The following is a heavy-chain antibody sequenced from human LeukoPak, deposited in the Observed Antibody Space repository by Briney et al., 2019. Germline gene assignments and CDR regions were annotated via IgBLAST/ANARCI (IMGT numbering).Heavy chain of an antibody. J-gene: IGHJ3*02. V-gene: IGHV4-38-2*02. CDR2: IYHSGST. D-gene: IGHD3-9*01. CDR1: GYSISSGYY. CDR3: ARSMVSLSLGGYDIPFSRWAGAFDI. Sequence: SETLSLTCTVSGYSISSGYYWGWIRQPPGKGLEWIGSIYHSGSTYYNPSLKSRVTTSVDTSKNQFSLKLSSVTAADTAVYYCARSMVSLSLGGYDIPFSRWAGAFDIWGQGTMVTVSS.